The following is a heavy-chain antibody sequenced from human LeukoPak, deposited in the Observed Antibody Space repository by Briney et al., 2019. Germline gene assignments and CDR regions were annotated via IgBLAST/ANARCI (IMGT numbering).Heavy chain of an antibody. D-gene: IGHD4-17*01. CDR1: GFNFRSLY. CDR3: VRVRHGDSLDY. CDR2: IRNEANSYTT. J-gene: IGHJ4*02. V-gene: IGHV3-72*01. Sequence: PGGSLRLSCAASGFNFRSLYMDWVRQAPGRGLEWVGRIRNEANSYTTDYATSVKGRFTISRDDSKNSLFLQMNSLKTEDTAVYYCVRVRHGDSLDYWGQGTLVTVSS.